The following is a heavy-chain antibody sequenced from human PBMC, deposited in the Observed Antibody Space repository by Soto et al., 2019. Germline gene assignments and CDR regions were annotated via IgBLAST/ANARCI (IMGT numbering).Heavy chain of an antibody. CDR3: AKDLPKNCSSTSCYDYYYYGMDV. Sequence: GGSLRLSCAASGFTFSSYAMSWVRQAPGKGLEWVSAISGSGGSTYYADSVKGRFTISRDNSKNTLYLQVNSLRAEDTAVYYCAKDLPKNCSSTSCYDYYYYGMDVWGQGTTVTVSS. V-gene: IGHV3-23*01. D-gene: IGHD2-2*01. CDR2: ISGSGGST. J-gene: IGHJ6*02. CDR1: GFTFSSYA.